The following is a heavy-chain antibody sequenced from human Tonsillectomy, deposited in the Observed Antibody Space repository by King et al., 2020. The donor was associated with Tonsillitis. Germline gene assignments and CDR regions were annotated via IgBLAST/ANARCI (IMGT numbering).Heavy chain of an antibody. J-gene: IGHJ6*02. CDR3: AGGGDPGNYYYGMDV. V-gene: IGHV3-11*06. D-gene: IGHD1-14*01. Sequence: VQLVESGGGLVKPGGSLRLSCAASGFTFSDYYMSWIRQAPGKGLEWVSYISSSSSYTNYAESVKGRFTISRDNDKHSLYRQMHSLRAEDTAVYYCAGGGDPGNYYYGMDVWGQGTTVTVSS. CDR1: GFTFSDYY. CDR2: ISSSSSYT.